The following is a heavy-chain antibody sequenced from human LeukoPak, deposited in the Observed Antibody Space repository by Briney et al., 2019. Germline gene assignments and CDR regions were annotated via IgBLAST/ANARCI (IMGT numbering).Heavy chain of an antibody. Sequence: SETLSLTCAVYGGSFSGYYWSWIRQPPGKGLEWIGEINHSGSTNYNPSLKSRVTISVDTSKNQFSLKLSSVTAADTAVYYCARGVAVAGPYYYYGMDVWGQGTTVTVSS. CDR3: ARGVAVAGPYYYYGMDV. J-gene: IGHJ6*02. CDR2: INHSGST. V-gene: IGHV4-34*01. D-gene: IGHD6-19*01. CDR1: GGSFSGYY.